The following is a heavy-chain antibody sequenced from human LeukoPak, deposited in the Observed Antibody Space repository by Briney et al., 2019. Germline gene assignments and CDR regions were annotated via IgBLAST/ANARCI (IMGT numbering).Heavy chain of an antibody. Sequence: GGSLRLSCVASGFAFSDDSMNWVRQPPGKGLEWVSSISSTSTYIYYADSVKGRFTISRDNARNPLFLQMNNLRVDDSAVYYCAREHTAMAYDYWGQGNLVTVSS. CDR2: ISSTSTYI. CDR1: GFAFSDDS. J-gene: IGHJ4*02. CDR3: AREHTAMAYDY. V-gene: IGHV3-21*01. D-gene: IGHD5-18*01.